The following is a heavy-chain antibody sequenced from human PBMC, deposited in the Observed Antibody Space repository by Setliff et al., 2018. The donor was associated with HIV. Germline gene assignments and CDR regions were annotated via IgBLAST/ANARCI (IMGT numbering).Heavy chain of an antibody. V-gene: IGHV3-23*01. D-gene: IGHD5-18*01. CDR2: ISGSGDIT. CDR3: AKDAAMFTYGLDY. Sequence: GGSLRLSCAASGFSFRSYAVSWVRQAPGKGLEWVSVISGSGDITYYRESVKGRFTVSRDNANNTVYLQMNSLRAEDTAMYYCAKDAAMFTYGLDYWGQGTLVTVSS. CDR1: GFSFRSYA. J-gene: IGHJ4*02.